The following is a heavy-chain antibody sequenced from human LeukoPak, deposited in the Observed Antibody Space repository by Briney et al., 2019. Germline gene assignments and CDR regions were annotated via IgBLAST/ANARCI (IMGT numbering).Heavy chain of an antibody. J-gene: IGHJ4*02. Sequence: SVKVSCKASGGTFSSYAISWVRQAPGQGLEWMGGIIPIFGTANYAQKFQGRVTITADESTSTAYMELSRLRSDDTAVYYCAREGTLDDGYPFDYWGQGTLVTVSS. CDR3: AREGTLDDGYPFDY. V-gene: IGHV1-69*13. CDR2: IIPIFGTA. D-gene: IGHD3-22*01. CDR1: GGTFSSYA.